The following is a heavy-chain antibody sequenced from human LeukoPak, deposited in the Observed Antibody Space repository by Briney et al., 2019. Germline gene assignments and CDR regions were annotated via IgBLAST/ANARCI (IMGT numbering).Heavy chain of an antibody. J-gene: IGHJ4*02. CDR3: ARGSGPAAHFDY. CDR1: GFTFRSYA. Sequence: GGPLRLSCAASGFTFRSYAMHGVPQAPGKGLEGVAVISYDGSNKYYADSVKGRFTISRDNSKNTLYLQMNSLRAEDTAVYYCARGSGPAAHFDYWGQGTLVTVSS. CDR2: ISYDGSNK. V-gene: IGHV3-30*04. D-gene: IGHD2-2*01.